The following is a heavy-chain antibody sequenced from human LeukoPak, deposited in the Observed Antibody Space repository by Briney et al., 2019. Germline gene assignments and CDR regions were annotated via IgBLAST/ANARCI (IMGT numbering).Heavy chain of an antibody. D-gene: IGHD6-13*01. V-gene: IGHV4-39*01. J-gene: IGHJ5*02. CDR2: IYYSGTT. Sequence: TSETLSLTCTVSGDSVSSSSYYWGWIRQPPGKGLEWIGSIYYSGTTSYNPSLKSRVTISVDTSKNQFSLMLTSVTASDTAVYFCGGAATGTVGWFDPWGQGTLVTVSS. CDR1: GDSVSSSSYY. CDR3: GGAATGTVGWFDP.